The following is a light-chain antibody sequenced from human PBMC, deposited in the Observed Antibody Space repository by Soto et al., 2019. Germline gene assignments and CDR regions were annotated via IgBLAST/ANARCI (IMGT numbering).Light chain of an antibody. Sequence: QSALTQPPSASGSPGQSVTISCTGTSSDVGRYNYVSWYQQHPGKAPKLMIYEVTKRPSGAPDRFSGSKSGNTASLTVSGLQVEDEATYYCGSYAGSNIMVFGGGTKLTVL. V-gene: IGLV2-8*01. CDR1: SSDVGRYNY. CDR2: EVT. J-gene: IGLJ2*01. CDR3: GSYAGSNIMV.